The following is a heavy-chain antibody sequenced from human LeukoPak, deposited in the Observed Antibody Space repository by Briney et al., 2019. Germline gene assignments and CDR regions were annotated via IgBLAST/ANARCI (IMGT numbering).Heavy chain of an antibody. CDR3: TTDRQWLVFDY. Sequence: PGGSLRLSCAASGFTFGNAWMSWVRQAPGKGLEWVGRIKSKTDGGTTDYAAPVKGRFTISRDDSKNTLYLQMNSLKTEDTAVYYCTTDRQWLVFDYWGQGTLVTVSS. J-gene: IGHJ4*02. CDR1: GFTFGNAW. D-gene: IGHD6-19*01. CDR2: IKSKTDGGTT. V-gene: IGHV3-15*01.